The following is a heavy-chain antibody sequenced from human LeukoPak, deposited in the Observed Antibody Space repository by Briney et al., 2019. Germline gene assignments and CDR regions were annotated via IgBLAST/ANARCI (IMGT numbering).Heavy chain of an antibody. CDR2: ISSSSSYI. V-gene: IGHV3-21*01. CDR3: ARVGYYASGPFSYFDY. J-gene: IGHJ4*02. Sequence: GGSLRLSCAASGFTFSSYSMNWVRQAPGKGLEWVSSISSSSSYIYYADSVKGRFTISRDNSKNTLYLQMNSLSVEDTAVYYCARVGYYASGPFSYFDYWGQGTLVTVSS. D-gene: IGHD3-10*01. CDR1: GFTFSSYS.